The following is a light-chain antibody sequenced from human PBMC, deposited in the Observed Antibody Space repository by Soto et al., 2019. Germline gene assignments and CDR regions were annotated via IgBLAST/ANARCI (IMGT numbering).Light chain of an antibody. J-gene: IGKJ2*01. CDR3: QHDHTLAYT. CDR1: QNITTW. V-gene: IGKV1-5*01. CDR2: DAF. Sequence: DIQMTQSPSTLSTYVGDRVTITGRASQNITTWLAWYQQKPGKAPRLLIYDAFSLETGVPSRFSGTGAGTVFTLTISSMEPDDLATYFCQHDHTLAYTFGQATELEIK.